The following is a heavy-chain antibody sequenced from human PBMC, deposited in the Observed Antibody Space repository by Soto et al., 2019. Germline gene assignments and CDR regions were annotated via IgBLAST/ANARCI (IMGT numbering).Heavy chain of an antibody. CDR3: ARDVENDGNYYIDA. V-gene: IGHV3-74*01. D-gene: IGHD1-1*01. J-gene: IGHJ6*03. CDR1: GFPFSGYW. CDR2: INGDGSRI. Sequence: EVQLVESGGGLVQPGGSLRLSCAASGFPFSGYWVHWVRQAPGKGLVWVSRINGDGSRINYADSVKGRFTISRDNAENTLYLQMNSLRDEDTAVYYCARDVENDGNYYIDARGKGTTVTVSS.